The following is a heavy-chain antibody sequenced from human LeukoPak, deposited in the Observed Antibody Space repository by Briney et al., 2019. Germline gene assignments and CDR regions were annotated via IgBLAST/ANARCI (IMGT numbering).Heavy chain of an antibody. CDR1: GGSISSYY. V-gene: IGHV4-59*01. J-gene: IGHJ4*02. D-gene: IGHD6-13*01. CDR3: AGVNSRRGSSWYTGPGGMGNLIDY. Sequence: SETLSLTCTVSGGSISSYYWSWIRQPPGKGLEWVGYIYYSGSTNYNPPLKSRVTISFATSKNQFRLKLSSVTAADRAVYYFAGVNSRRGSSWYTGPGGMGNLIDYWGQGTLVTVSS. CDR2: IYYSGST.